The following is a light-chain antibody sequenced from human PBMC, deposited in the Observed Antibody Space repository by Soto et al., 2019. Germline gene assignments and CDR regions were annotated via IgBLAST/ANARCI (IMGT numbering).Light chain of an antibody. J-gene: IGKJ2*01. V-gene: IGKV1-5*03. Sequence: DLQMTQSPSTLSASVGDRVTITCRASQSISSWLAWYQQKPGKAPNLLIYKASNLESGVPSRFSGSGSGTEFTLTISSLQPDDFATYYCQQYNSYPYTFGQGTKLEIK. CDR2: KAS. CDR1: QSISSW. CDR3: QQYNSYPYT.